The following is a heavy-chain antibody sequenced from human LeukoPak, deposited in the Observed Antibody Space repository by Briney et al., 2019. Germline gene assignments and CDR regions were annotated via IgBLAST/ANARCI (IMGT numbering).Heavy chain of an antibody. Sequence: PSETLSLTCAVYGGPFSGYYWSWIRQPPGKGLEWIGEINHSGSTNYSPSLKSRVTISVDTSKNQFSLKLSSVTAADTAVYYCARGVYIAAAQYAYWGQGTLVTVSS. CDR3: ARGVYIAAAQYAY. V-gene: IGHV4-34*01. CDR2: INHSGST. J-gene: IGHJ4*02. D-gene: IGHD6-13*01. CDR1: GGPFSGYY.